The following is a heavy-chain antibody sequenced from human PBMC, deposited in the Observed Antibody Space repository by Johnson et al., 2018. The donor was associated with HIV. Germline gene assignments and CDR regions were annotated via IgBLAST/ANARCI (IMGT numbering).Heavy chain of an antibody. J-gene: IGHJ1*01. V-gene: IGHV3-30*04. CDR3: ARAPGGDYTYGFFQH. D-gene: IGHD4-17*01. Sequence: GLEWVAVISYDGSNKYYADSVKGRFTIFRDNAKNSLYIQMSGLREEDTALYYCARAPGGDYTYGFFQHWGQGTLVTVSS. CDR2: ISYDGSNK.